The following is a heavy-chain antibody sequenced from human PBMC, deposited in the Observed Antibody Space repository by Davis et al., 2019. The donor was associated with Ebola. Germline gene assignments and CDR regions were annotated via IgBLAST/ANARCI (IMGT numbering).Heavy chain of an antibody. D-gene: IGHD1-26*01. CDR2: ISSSGSTI. Sequence: GESLKISCAASGFTFSDYYMSWIHQAPGKGLEWVSYISSSGSTIYYADSVKGRFTISRDNSKNTLYLQMNSLRAEDTAVYYCAKEGYSGSFDYWGQGTLVTVSS. J-gene: IGHJ4*02. V-gene: IGHV3-11*01. CDR3: AKEGYSGSFDY. CDR1: GFTFSDYY.